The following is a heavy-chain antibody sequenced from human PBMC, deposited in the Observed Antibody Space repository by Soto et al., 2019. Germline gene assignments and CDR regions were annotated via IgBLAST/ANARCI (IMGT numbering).Heavy chain of an antibody. J-gene: IGHJ5*02. Sequence: SETLSLTCTVSGGSVSIGSHYWSWIRQPPGKGLEWIAYIYHSGSTDYNPSLKSRVTISVDTSKNQFSLKLSSVTAADTAVYYCARAPNTVVTPDWFDPWGQGTLVTVSS. CDR2: IYHSGST. V-gene: IGHV4-61*01. CDR1: GGSVSIGSHY. CDR3: ARAPNTVVTPDWFDP. D-gene: IGHD2-21*02.